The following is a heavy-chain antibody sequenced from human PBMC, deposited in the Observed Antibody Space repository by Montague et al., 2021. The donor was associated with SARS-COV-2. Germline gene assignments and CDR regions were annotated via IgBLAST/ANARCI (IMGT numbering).Heavy chain of an antibody. CDR1: GFSFRSYA. CDR3: AKGVDASGSYRSTLGY. Sequence: SLRLSCAPSGFSFRSYAMNWVRQAPGKGLEWVSGISYTSGSTYYADSVKGRFTISRDNSKNTVYLQMNSLRAEDTAVYYCAKGVDASGSYRSTLGYWGQGTLVTVSS. V-gene: IGHV3-23*01. D-gene: IGHD3-10*01. CDR2: ISYTSGST. J-gene: IGHJ4*02.